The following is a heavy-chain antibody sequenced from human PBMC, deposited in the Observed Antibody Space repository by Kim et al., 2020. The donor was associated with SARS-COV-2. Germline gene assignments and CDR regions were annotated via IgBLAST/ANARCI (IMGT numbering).Heavy chain of an antibody. J-gene: IGHJ4*02. CDR1: GFTFSDFY. CDR3: ARGGAQQLEDY. V-gene: IGHV3-11*06. CDR2: ISSSGGSTYT. D-gene: IGHD1-1*01. Sequence: GGSLRLSCAASGFTFSDFYMSWIRQAPGKGLEWLSYISSSGGSTYTNYADSVKGRFTISRDNAKNSLYLQMNSLRAEDTAVYYCARGGAQQLEDYWGQGTLVTVSS.